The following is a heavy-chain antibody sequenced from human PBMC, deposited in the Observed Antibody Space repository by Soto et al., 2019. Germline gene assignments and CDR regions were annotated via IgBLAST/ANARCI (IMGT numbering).Heavy chain of an antibody. Sequence: QVHLQQWGGGLLKPSETLSLRCVVYDRSFSGSSWNWVRQAPGKGLEWIGEITESGSVNYNPSLKSRVSISLDSSKNHFSLNLTSLTAADTAVYYCARSVLRFYPYSYYGMDVWGQGTSVTVSS. CDR1: DRSFSGSS. CDR2: ITESGSV. J-gene: IGHJ6*02. D-gene: IGHD3-3*01. V-gene: IGHV4-34*02. CDR3: ARSVLRFYPYSYYGMDV.